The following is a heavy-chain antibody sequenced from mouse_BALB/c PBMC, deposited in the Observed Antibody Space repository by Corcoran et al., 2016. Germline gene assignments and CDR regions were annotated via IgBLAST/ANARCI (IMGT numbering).Heavy chain of an antibody. CDR3: ARSYDYDYAMDY. D-gene: IGHD2-4*01. Sequence: QVTLTESGPGILQASQNLSLTCSFYGFSRSTSGMGMSWIRQPSGTGLEWVAYIYWDDDKRYNQSLKSRLTISKDTSRNQVFLKITSVDTADTATYYGARSYDYDYAMDYWGQGTSVTVSS. CDR1: GFSRSTSGMG. J-gene: IGHJ4*01. CDR2: IYWDDDK. V-gene: IGHV8-12*01.